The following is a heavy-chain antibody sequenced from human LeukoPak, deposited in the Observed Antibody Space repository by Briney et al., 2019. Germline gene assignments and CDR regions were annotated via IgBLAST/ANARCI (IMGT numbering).Heavy chain of an antibody. V-gene: IGHV3-21*01. CDR3: APSGRPASYFQH. CDR2: ISSSSSSYI. Sequence: GGSLRLSCAASGFTFSSYSMNWVRQAPGKGLEWVSSISSSSSSYIYYADSVKGRFTISRDNAKNSLYLQMNSLRAEDTAVYYCAPSGRPASYFQHWGQGTLVTVSS. CDR1: GFTFSSYS. J-gene: IGHJ1*01. D-gene: IGHD2-2*01.